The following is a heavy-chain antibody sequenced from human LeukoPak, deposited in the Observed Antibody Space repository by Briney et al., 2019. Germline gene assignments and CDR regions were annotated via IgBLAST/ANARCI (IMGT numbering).Heavy chain of an antibody. CDR3: ARPSSSWYPYYFDY. CDR1: GFTFSSYA. J-gene: IGHJ4*02. Sequence: GGSLRLSCAASGFTFSSYAMHWVRQAPGKGLEWVAVISYDGSKKYYADSVKGRFTISRDNSKNTLYLQMNSLRAEDTAVYYCARPSSSWYPYYFDYWGQGTLVTVSS. CDR2: ISYDGSKK. D-gene: IGHD6-13*01. V-gene: IGHV3-30*01.